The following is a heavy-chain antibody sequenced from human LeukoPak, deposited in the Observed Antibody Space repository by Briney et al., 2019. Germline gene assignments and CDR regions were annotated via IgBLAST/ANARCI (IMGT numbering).Heavy chain of an antibody. J-gene: IGHJ4*02. Sequence: GGSLRLSCAASGFTVSSNYMSWVRQAPGKGLEWVANIKQDGSEKYYVDSVKGRFTISRDNAKNSLYLQMNSLRAEDTAVYYCARALGGYYGTFDYWGQGTLVTVSS. CDR3: ARALGGYYGTFDY. CDR1: GFTVSSNY. D-gene: IGHD3-22*01. CDR2: IKQDGSEK. V-gene: IGHV3-7*01.